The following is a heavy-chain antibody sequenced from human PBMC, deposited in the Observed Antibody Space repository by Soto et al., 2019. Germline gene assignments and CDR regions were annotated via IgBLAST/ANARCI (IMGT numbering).Heavy chain of an antibody. J-gene: IGHJ5*02. D-gene: IGHD3-3*01. CDR1: ARSTSTSSYY. Sequence: LSLTCTVSARSTSTSSYYWVWIRQLPGKGLEWFGSTYYSGITHYMLSLKSPDTISADTSKNQLSLNMCTVTAASTPVYYCARQGVDYDFWSGYTARWFAPWGQGTLVTVSS. CDR3: ARQGVDYDFWSGYTARWFAP. V-gene: IGHV4-39*01. CDR2: TYYSGIT.